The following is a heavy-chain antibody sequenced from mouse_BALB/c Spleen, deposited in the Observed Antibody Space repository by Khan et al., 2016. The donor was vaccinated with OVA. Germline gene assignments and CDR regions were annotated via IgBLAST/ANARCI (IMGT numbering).Heavy chain of an antibody. J-gene: IGHJ4*01. CDR3: ARLYAMDY. V-gene: IGHV5-6*01. CDR2: ISSGGSYT. Sequence: EVQGVESGGDLVKPGGSLKLSCAASGFTFSSYGMSWVRQTPDKRLEWVATISSGGSYTYYPDSVKGRFTISRDNAKNTLYLQMSSLKSEDTARYYCARLYAMDYWGQGTSVTVSS. CDR1: GFTFSSYG.